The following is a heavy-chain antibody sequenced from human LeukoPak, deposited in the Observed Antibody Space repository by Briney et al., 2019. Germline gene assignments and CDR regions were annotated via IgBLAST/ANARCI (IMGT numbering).Heavy chain of an antibody. J-gene: IGHJ4*02. CDR2: INHSGSA. CDR1: GGSLSGSY. V-gene: IGHV4-34*01. D-gene: IGHD6-13*01. CDR3: AREGVISSRGLDY. Sequence: SETLSLTCAVYGGSLSGSYWSWIRQPPGQGLEWIGEINHSGSANYNPSLKSRVTLSIDKSKNQFSLNLNSVTAADTAVYYCAREGVISSRGLDYWGQGTLVTVSS.